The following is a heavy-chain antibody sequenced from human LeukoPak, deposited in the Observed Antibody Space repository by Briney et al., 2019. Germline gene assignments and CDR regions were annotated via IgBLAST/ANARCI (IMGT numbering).Heavy chain of an antibody. CDR2: IPATGYTT. V-gene: IGHV3-23*01. CDR1: GFTLRSYD. D-gene: IGHD6-19*01. J-gene: IGHJ4*02. Sequence: GGALRLSCAASGFTLRSYDMSWVRQAPGKGLEWVASIPATGYTTCCADSVMGGFTVSRDNSENTLDLQMNTLRAEDTGVYYCTTVISGWYRDYWGQGTLVTVSS. CDR3: TTVISGWYRDY.